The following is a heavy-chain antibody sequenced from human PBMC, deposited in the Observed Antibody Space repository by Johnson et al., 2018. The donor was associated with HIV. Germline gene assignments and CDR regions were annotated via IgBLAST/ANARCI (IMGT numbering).Heavy chain of an antibody. CDR3: ARAVGVGGDQLGFDI. CDR1: GFTFSNFG. Sequence: QVQLVESGGGVVQPGRSLRLSCTASGFTFSNFGMHWVRQAPGKGLEWVAVIWYDGSNKYYPGSVKGRFTISRENAKNSLYLQMNSLRAGDTAVYYCARAVGVGGDQLGFDIWGQGTMVTVSS. J-gene: IGHJ3*02. CDR2: IWYDGSNK. D-gene: IGHD3-16*01. V-gene: IGHV3-33*01.